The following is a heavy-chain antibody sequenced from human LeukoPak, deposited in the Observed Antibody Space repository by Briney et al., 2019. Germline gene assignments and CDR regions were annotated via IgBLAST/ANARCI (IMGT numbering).Heavy chain of an antibody. J-gene: IGHJ6*03. Sequence: ASVKVSCKASGYTFTSYGISWVRQAPGQGLEWMGWISAYNGNTNNAQKLQGRVTMTTDTSTSTAYMELRSLRSEDTAVYYCARRSGQMHYYYYMDVWGKGTTVTVSS. CDR3: ARRSGQMHYYYYMDV. V-gene: IGHV1-18*01. CDR2: ISAYNGNT. CDR1: GYTFTSYG. D-gene: IGHD3-3*01.